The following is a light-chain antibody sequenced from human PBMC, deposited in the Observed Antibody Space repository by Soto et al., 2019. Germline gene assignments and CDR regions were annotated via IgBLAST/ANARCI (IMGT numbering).Light chain of an antibody. CDR1: QSISSY. J-gene: IGKJ1*01. CDR3: QHYNSYSEA. CDR2: AAS. Sequence: DIQMTQSPSSLSASVGDRFTITCRASQSISSYLNWYQQKPGKAPKLLIYAASSLQSGVPSRFGGSGSGTEFTLTISSLQPDDFATYYCQHYNSYSEAFGQGTKVDIK. V-gene: IGKV1-39*01.